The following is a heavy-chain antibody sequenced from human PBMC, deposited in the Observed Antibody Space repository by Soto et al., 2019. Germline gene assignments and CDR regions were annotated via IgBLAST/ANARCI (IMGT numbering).Heavy chain of an antibody. V-gene: IGHV4-34*01. CDR2: INHSGST. CDR1: GGSFSGYY. Sequence: QVQLQQWGAGLLKPSETLSLTCAVYGGSFSGYYWSWIRQPPGKGLEWIGEINHSGSTNYNPSLKSRVTISVDTSKNQFALKLSSVTAADTAVYYCARDPYCSGGSCYFDYWGQGTLVTVSS. D-gene: IGHD2-15*01. CDR3: ARDPYCSGGSCYFDY. J-gene: IGHJ4*02.